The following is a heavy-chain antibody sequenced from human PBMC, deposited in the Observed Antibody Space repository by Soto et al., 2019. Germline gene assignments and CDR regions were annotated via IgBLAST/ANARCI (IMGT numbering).Heavy chain of an antibody. CDR1: GYTFAGYY. CDR2: INPNSGGT. J-gene: IGHJ6*02. V-gene: IGHV1-2*04. D-gene: IGHD6-13*01. CDR3: ARERAAAGIPLYGMDV. Sequence: GASVKVSCKASGYTFAGYYMHWVRQAPGQGLEWMGWINPNSGGTNYAQKFQGWVTMTRDTSISTAYMELSRLRSDDTAVYYCARERAAAGIPLYGMDVWGQGTKVTVSS.